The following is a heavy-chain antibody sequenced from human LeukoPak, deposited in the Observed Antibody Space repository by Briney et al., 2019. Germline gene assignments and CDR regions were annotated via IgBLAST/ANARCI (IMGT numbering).Heavy chain of an antibody. V-gene: IGHV3-48*03. Sequence: GGSLRLSCAASGFSFSSYEMNWVRQAPGKGLEWVSYIGSTTNSIYYADSVKGRFTISKDNAKKSLHLQMNSLRAEDTAVYYCARDEYSGLYYYMDVWGKGTTVTVSS. J-gene: IGHJ6*03. CDR1: GFSFSSYE. CDR3: ARDEYSGLYYYMDV. CDR2: IGSTTNSI. D-gene: IGHD5-12*01.